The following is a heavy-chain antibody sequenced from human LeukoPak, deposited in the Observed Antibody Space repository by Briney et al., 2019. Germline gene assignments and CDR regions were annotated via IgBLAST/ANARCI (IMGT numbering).Heavy chain of an antibody. CDR2: ITGNGATT. CDR1: GFTFSSYS. J-gene: IGHJ4*02. D-gene: IGHD5-18*01. V-gene: IGHV3-23*01. CDR3: ANDLGWIQLNLG. Sequence: GGSLRLSCAASGFTFSSYSMNWVRQAPGKGLEWVSGITGNGATTYYADSMKGRFTISRDNSRNTVYLQMNSLRAEDTAVYYCANDLGWIQLNLGRGQGTLVTVSS.